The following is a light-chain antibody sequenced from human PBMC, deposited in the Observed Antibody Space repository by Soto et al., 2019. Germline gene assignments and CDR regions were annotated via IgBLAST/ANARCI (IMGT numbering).Light chain of an antibody. CDR2: DAS. CDR3: QQYNNSAPKYT. V-gene: IGKV3-15*01. J-gene: IGKJ2*01. CDR1: RSIGST. Sequence: EIVMTQSPATLYVSPGERATLSCRASRSIGSTLACYQQKPGQAPRLLIYDASTRATGIPVRFSGSGSGTDFILTISSMQSEDCAVYYYQQYNNSAPKYTFGQGTKLEIK.